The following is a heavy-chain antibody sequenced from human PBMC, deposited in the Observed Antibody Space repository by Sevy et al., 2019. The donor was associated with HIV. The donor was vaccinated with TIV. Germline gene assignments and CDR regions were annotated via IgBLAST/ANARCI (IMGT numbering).Heavy chain of an antibody. V-gene: IGHV3-49*04. J-gene: IGHJ4*02. CDR3: TRWKAAQSIFDY. D-gene: IGHD6-13*01. CDR1: GFTFGDYC. CDR2: LRIEVYGGPV. Sequence: GGSLRLSCTASGFTFGDYCMSWVRQAPGKGLEWVAFLRIEVYGGPVDHAGFVGGRFVIPRDDSKTTAYLQMNDLKTEETGVYYCTRWKAAQSIFDYWGQGALVTVSS.